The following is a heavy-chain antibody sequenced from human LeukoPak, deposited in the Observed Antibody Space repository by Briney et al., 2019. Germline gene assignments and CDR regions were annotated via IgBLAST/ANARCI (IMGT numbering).Heavy chain of an antibody. CDR2: INSSSGTI. V-gene: IGHV3-48*04. CDR3: AKEGDNTGYRYFDD. D-gene: IGHD3-22*01. CDR1: GFKLIGYS. Sequence: GGSLRLSCAASGFKLIGYSMNWVRQAPGKGLEWVSYINSSSGTIIYADSVKGRFTISRDNAKNSLYLQMNSLGAEDTAVYYCAKEGDNTGYRYFDDWGQGTLVTVSS. J-gene: IGHJ4*02.